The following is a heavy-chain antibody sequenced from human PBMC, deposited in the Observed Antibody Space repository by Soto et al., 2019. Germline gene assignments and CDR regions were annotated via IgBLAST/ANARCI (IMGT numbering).Heavy chain of an antibody. CDR1: GGSISSYC. Sequence: SETLSLTCTVSGGSISSYCWSWIRQPPGKGLEWIGYIYYSGSTNYNPSLKSRVTISVDTSKNQFSLKLSSVTAADTAVYYCARGSDDILTGYYYFDYWGQGTLVTVSS. J-gene: IGHJ4*02. CDR3: ARGSDDILTGYYYFDY. CDR2: IYYSGST. D-gene: IGHD3-9*01. V-gene: IGHV4-59*08.